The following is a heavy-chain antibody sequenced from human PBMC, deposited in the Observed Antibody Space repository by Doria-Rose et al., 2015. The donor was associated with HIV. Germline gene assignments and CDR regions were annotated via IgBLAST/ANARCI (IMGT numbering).Heavy chain of an antibody. CDR1: GFTFSSHR. D-gene: IGHD3-10*01. J-gene: IGHJ4*02. CDR3: ATGVTLDY. V-gene: IGHV3-21*01. Sequence: VQLVQSGGGLVRPGGSLRLSCATSGFTFSSHRINWVRQAPGKGLVWVSSISSTSAYINYADSVRCRFTISRDNARNSLYLQMDSLRAEDTAIYYCATGVTLDYWGQGTLVTVSS. CDR2: ISSTSAYI.